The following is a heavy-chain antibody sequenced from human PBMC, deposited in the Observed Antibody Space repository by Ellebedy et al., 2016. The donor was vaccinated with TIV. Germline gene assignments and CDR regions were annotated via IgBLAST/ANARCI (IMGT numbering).Heavy chain of an antibody. D-gene: IGHD3-3*01. J-gene: IGHJ1*01. CDR2: ISLDGSYT. V-gene: IGHV3-30*18. CDR3: AKSDSGGGYYTPGFGHH. Sequence: GESLKISCAASGFTFSSYGMHWVRQAPGKGLECVAMISLDGSYTSYADPVKGRFTISRDNSKNTLHLEMHSLTKEDTALYYCAKSDSGGGYYTPGFGHHWGQGTLVTVSS. CDR1: GFTFSSYG.